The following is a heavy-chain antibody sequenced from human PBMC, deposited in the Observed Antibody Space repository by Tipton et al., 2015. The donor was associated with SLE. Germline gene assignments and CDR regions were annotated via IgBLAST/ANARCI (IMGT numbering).Heavy chain of an antibody. Sequence: TLSLTCAVYGGSFSGYYWSWIRQPPGKGLEWIGEIYHSGSTNYNPSLKSRVTISVDKSKNQFSLKLSSVTAADTAVYYCASRGRMIAVAVRHAFDIWGQGTMVTVSS. CDR2: IYHSGST. D-gene: IGHD6-19*01. J-gene: IGHJ3*02. CDR1: GGSFSGYY. V-gene: IGHV4-34*01. CDR3: ASRGRMIAVAVRHAFDI.